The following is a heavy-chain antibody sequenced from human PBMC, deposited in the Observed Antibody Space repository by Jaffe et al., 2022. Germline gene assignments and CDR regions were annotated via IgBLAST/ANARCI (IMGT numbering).Heavy chain of an antibody. CDR2: IYYSGST. CDR1: GGSISSSSYY. CDR3: ARHLIGPTYYYGSGSYSPGLYYFDY. Sequence: QLQLQESGPGLVKPSETLSLTCTVSGGSISSSSYYWGWIRQPPGKGLEWIGSIYYSGSTYYNPSLKSRVTISVDTSKNQFSLKLSSVTAADTAVYYCARHLIGPTYYYGSGSYSPGLYYFDYWGQGTLVTVSS. V-gene: IGHV4-39*01. J-gene: IGHJ4*02. D-gene: IGHD3-10*01.